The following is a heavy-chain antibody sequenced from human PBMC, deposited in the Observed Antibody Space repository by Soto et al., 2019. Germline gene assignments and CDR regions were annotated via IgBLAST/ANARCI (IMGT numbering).Heavy chain of an antibody. V-gene: IGHV1-18*01. Sequence: ASVKVSCKASGYTFTSYGISWVRQAPGQGLEWMGWISAYNGNTNYAQKLQGRVTMTTDTSTSTAYMELRSLRSDDTAVYYCARGLNYDFWSGYYFPPATHDYWGQGTLVTVSS. D-gene: IGHD3-3*01. CDR3: ARGLNYDFWSGYYFPPATHDY. CDR1: GYTFTSYG. CDR2: ISAYNGNT. J-gene: IGHJ4*02.